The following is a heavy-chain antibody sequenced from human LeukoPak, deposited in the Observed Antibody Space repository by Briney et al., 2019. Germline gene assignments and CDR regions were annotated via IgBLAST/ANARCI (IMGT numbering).Heavy chain of an antibody. CDR2: INTNTGNP. CDR1: GYTFTSYA. D-gene: IGHD6-19*01. CDR3: ARDRLGNYYYYMDV. Sequence: ASVKVSCKASGYTFTSYAMNWVRQAPGQGLEWMGWINTNTGNPTYAQGFTGRFVFSLDTSVSTAYLQISSLKAEDAAVYYCARDRLGNYYYYMDVWGKGTTVTVSS. V-gene: IGHV7-4-1*02. J-gene: IGHJ6*03.